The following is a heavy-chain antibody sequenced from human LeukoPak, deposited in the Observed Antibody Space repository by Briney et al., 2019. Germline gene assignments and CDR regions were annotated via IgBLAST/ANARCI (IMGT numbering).Heavy chain of an antibody. V-gene: IGHV6-1*01. CDR2: TYYRFKWFN. CDR1: GDSVSSNTAA. CDR3: AKGAGDTNWFDP. Sequence: SQTLSLTCAISGDSVSSNTAAWNWIRQSPSRGLEWLGRTYYRFKWFNHYALSVKSRIIINPDTSKNQFSLHLNSVTPEDAAVYYCAKGAGDTNWFDPWGQGTLVTVSS. D-gene: IGHD2-21*01. J-gene: IGHJ5*02.